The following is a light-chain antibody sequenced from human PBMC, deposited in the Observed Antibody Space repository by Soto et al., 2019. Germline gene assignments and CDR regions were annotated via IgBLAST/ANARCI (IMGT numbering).Light chain of an antibody. Sequence: AIRMTXXXXPLQEATGHKSTLTCRASQGSSSYLAWYQQQPGKSPKLLIYAASTWQSGVPSRFSGSGSGTEFTLTISSLQPEDFATYYCLQHNSYPLTFGGGTKVDIK. CDR2: AAS. V-gene: IGKV1-8*01. CDR3: LQHNSYPLT. CDR1: QGSSSY. J-gene: IGKJ4*01.